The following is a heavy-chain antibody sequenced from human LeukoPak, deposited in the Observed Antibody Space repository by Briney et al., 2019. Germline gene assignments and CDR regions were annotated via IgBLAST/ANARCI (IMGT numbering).Heavy chain of an antibody. V-gene: IGHV4-59*11. Sequence: PSETLSLTCTVSGGSISSHYWTWIRQSPVKGLEWIGDISNSGSTSYNPSLKSRVTISIDTSKNQFSLKLSSVTAADTAVYYCGRDTLVGYFSYYYMDVWGKGTTVTVSS. CDR1: GGSISSHY. J-gene: IGHJ6*03. D-gene: IGHD2-15*01. CDR2: ISNSGST. CDR3: GRDTLVGYFSYYYMDV.